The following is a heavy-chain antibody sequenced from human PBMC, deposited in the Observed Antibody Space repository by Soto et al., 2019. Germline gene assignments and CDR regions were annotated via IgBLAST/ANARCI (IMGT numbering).Heavy chain of an antibody. CDR3: ARELYQVIADGRAV. V-gene: IGHV1-2*02. CDR1: GYTFTGYY. J-gene: IGHJ6*04. CDR2: INPETGGT. Sequence: QVQLVQSGADVKTPGASVRVSCKASGYTFTGYYVHWVREAPGQGLEWMGWINPETGGTSYAQKFRGRVTWSGDTSINTAYRERSGLRFDAGAVFFCARELYQVIADGRAVGAKGPTVPVS. D-gene: IGHD6-13*01.